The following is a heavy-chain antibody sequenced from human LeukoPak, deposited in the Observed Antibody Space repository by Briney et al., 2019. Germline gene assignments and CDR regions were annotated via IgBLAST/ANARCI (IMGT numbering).Heavy chain of an antibody. D-gene: IGHD1-26*01. V-gene: IGHV4-34*01. Sequence: SETLSLTCAVYGGSSSGYYWSWIRQPPGRGLEWIGEINHSGSTNYNPSLKSRVTISVDTSKKQSSLKLSFVTAADTAACYCARGIRRSRGAAYGMDVWGQGTTVTVSS. CDR1: GGSSSGYY. J-gene: IGHJ6*02. CDR2: INHSGST. CDR3: ARGIRRSRGAAYGMDV.